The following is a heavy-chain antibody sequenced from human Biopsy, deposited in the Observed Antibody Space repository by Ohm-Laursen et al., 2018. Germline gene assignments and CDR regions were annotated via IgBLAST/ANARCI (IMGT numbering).Heavy chain of an antibody. J-gene: IGHJ4*02. Sequence: PSDTLSLTCTVSGVSMKTGTYYWTWIRQNPATGLEWIGYVHKSGNTLYNPSLKSRLSISVDTSRNQFSLKLTTVTAADTALYYCTRAGGGKIYGLWGQGTLVTVSS. V-gene: IGHV4-31*03. CDR3: TRAGGGKIYGL. D-gene: IGHD3-16*01. CDR1: GVSMKTGTYY. CDR2: VHKSGNT.